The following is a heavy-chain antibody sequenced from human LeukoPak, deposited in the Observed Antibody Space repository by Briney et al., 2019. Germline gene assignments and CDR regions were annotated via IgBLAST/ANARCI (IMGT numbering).Heavy chain of an antibody. J-gene: IGHJ5*02. Sequence: SVKVSCKASGGTFISYAISGVRQAPGQGVEWMGGIIPIFGTSNYAQKFQGRVTIPADESTSTPYMELSSLRSEDTAVYYCAREEVYCSSTSCYFPWGQGTLVTVSS. CDR1: GGTFISYA. V-gene: IGHV1-69*13. CDR3: AREEVYCSSTSCYFP. CDR2: IIPIFGTS. D-gene: IGHD2-2*01.